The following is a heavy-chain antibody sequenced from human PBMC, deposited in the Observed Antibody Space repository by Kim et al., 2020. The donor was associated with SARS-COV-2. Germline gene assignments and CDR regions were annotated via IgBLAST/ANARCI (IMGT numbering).Heavy chain of an antibody. CDR1: GASVTTTTYY. CDR2: IYYGGNT. V-gene: IGHV4-39*07. CDR3: AQYASGTMADT. J-gene: IGHJ5*02. Sequence: SETLSLTCTVSGASVTTTTYYWGWIRQPPGKGVEWLGCIYYGGNTDYNPSVKSRVTISVDTPKNQFSLSLRSVTAADTAIYYCAQYASGTMADTWGQGTLVTVSS. D-gene: IGHD3-10*01.